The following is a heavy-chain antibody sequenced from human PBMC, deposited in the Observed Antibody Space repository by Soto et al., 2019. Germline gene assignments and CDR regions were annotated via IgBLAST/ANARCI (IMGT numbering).Heavy chain of an antibody. D-gene: IGHD2-2*01. CDR2: IKQDGSEK. J-gene: IGHJ4*02. V-gene: IGHV3-7*05. Sequence: GGSLRLSCAASGFTFSSYWMSWVRQAPGKGLEWVANIKQDGSEKYYVDSVKGRFTISRDNAKNSLYLQMNSLRAEDTAVYYCARFVVVPAAMPISYFDYWGQGTLVTVSS. CDR3: ARFVVVPAAMPISYFDY. CDR1: GFTFSSYW.